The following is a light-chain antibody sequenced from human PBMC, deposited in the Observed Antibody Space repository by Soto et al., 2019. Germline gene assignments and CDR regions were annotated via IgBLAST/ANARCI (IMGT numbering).Light chain of an antibody. CDR1: QRMSSNY. CDR2: GTS. J-gene: IGKJ2*01. CDR3: QQYGTLPPRYT. Sequence: LVLTQSPGTLSLSTGEGATLSCRASQRMSSNYLAWYQQKPGQAPRLLIYGTSNRATGIPDRFSGSGSGTDFTLTISRLEPEDCAVYYCQQYGTLPPRYTFGQGTKLEIK. V-gene: IGKV3-20*01.